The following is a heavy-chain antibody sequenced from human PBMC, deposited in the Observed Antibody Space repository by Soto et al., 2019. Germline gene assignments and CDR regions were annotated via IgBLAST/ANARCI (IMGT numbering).Heavy chain of an antibody. V-gene: IGHV3-23*01. D-gene: IGHD3-3*01. CDR1: GFTFSNYA. J-gene: IGHJ4*02. CDR2: ITAAGTT. Sequence: GWSLRLSCAASGFTFSNYALSWVRQAPGKGLECVSSITAAGTTFYPDSVKGRFTISRDNSKNTVFLQMNSLRADDSAIYYCAKDSPGIGFGYDYWGQGALVTVSS. CDR3: AKDSPGIGFGYDY.